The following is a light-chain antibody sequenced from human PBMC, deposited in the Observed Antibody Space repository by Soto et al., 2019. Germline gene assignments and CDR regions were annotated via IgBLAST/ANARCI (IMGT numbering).Light chain of an antibody. V-gene: IGKV3-15*01. CDR1: QSVADN. CDR3: QQYNYWPIT. J-gene: IGKJ5*01. Sequence: EVVMTQSPATLSVSPGERVTLSCRSSQSVADNLAWFQQKPGQGPRLLIYGALTRATGIPARFSGSGSETDFTLTVSSLRSEDSAVYYCQQYNYWPITFGQGIRLEI. CDR2: GAL.